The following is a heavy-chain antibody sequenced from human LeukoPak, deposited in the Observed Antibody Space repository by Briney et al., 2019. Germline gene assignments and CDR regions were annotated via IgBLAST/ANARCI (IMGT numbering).Heavy chain of an antibody. CDR2: IWYDGTTK. D-gene: IGHD3-9*01. J-gene: IGHJ4*02. CDR1: GFAFSSYG. V-gene: IGHV3-33*01. Sequence: GGSLRLSCAASGFAFSSYGMHWVRQAPGKGLEWVAIIWYDGTTKYYADSVKGRFTISRDNSENTLYLQMNSLRAEETAVYYCARGRDDYDILTGCGYWGQGTLVTVSS. CDR3: ARGRDDYDILTGCGY.